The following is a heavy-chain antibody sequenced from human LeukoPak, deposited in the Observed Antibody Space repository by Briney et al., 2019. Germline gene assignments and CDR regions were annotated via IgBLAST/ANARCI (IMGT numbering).Heavy chain of an antibody. CDR2: INHSGST. CDR1: GGSFSGYY. J-gene: IGHJ5*02. V-gene: IGHV4-34*01. Sequence: KPSETLSLTCAVYGGSFSGYYWSWIRQPPGKGLEWIGEINHSGSTNYNPSLKSRVTISVDTSKNQFSLKLSSVTAADTAVYYCAREFFWSGYPAWGQGTLVTVSS. D-gene: IGHD3-3*01. CDR3: AREFFWSGYPA.